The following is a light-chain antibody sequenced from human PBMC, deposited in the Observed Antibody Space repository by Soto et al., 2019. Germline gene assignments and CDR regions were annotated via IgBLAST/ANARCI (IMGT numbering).Light chain of an antibody. CDR3: QQYKNWPPIT. Sequence: IVMTQSPATLSVSPGEGATLSCRASQSLSSSLAWYQQKPGQAPRLLIYGASTRATGIPARFSGSGSGTEFTLTISSLQSGDFAVYYCQQYKNWPPITFGQGTRLEIK. V-gene: IGKV3-15*01. CDR1: QSLSSS. J-gene: IGKJ5*01. CDR2: GAS.